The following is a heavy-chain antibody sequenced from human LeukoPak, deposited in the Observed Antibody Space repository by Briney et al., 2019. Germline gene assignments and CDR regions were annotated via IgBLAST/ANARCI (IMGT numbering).Heavy chain of an antibody. V-gene: IGHV3-7*01. D-gene: IGHD6-6*01. CDR3: ARVASYAFDI. J-gene: IGHJ3*02. Sequence: GGSLRLSCAASGFTFSSYWMSWVRRAPGKGLEWVANIKQDGSERYYVDSSKGQFTISRDNAKNSLYLQMNSLRAEDTAVYYCARVASYAFDIWGQGTMVTVSS. CDR1: GFTFSSYW. CDR2: IKQDGSER.